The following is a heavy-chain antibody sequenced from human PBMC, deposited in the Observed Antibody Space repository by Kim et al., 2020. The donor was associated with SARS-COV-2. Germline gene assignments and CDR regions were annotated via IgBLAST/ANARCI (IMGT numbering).Heavy chain of an antibody. J-gene: IGHJ4*02. V-gene: IGHV3-23*01. Sequence: GGSLRLSCAASGFTFSSYAMSWVRQAPGKGLEWVSAISGSGGSTYYADSVKGRFTISRDNSKNTLYLQMNSLRAEDTAVYYCAKDYYYGSGSYYNSFFDCWGQGTLVTVSS. CDR2: ISGSGGST. CDR1: GFTFSSYA. D-gene: IGHD3-10*01. CDR3: AKDYYYGSGSYYNSFFDC.